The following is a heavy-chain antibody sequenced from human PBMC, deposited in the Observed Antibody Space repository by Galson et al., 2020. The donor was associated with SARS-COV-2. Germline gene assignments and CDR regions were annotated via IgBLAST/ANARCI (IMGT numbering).Heavy chain of an antibody. CDR3: AKDPPSEGLLWFGELLPLDAFDI. J-gene: IGHJ3*02. CDR2: ISGSGGST. V-gene: IGHV3-23*01. Sequence: GESLKISCAASGFTFSSYAMSWVRQAPGKGLEWVSAISGSGGSTYYADSVKGRFTISRDNSKTTLYLQMNSLRAEDTAVYYCAKDPPSEGLLWFGELLPLDAFDIWGQGTMVTVSS. CDR1: GFTFSSYA. D-gene: IGHD3-10*01.